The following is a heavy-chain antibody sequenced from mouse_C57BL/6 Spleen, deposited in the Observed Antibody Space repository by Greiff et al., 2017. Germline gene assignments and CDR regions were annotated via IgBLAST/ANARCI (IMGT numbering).Heavy chain of an antibody. Sequence: EVKLMESGPELVKPGASVTMSCKASGYTFTDYNMHWVKQSHGKSLEWIGYINPNNGGTSYNQKFKGKATLTVNKSSSTAYMELRSLTSEDSAVYYCAREGDYYGSTRFAYWGQGTLVTVSA. D-gene: IGHD1-1*01. CDR2: INPNNGGT. J-gene: IGHJ3*01. V-gene: IGHV1-22*01. CDR3: AREGDYYGSTRFAY. CDR1: GYTFTDYN.